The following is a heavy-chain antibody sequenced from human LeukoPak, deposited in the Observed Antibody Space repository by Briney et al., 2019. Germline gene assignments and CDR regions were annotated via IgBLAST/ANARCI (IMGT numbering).Heavy chain of an antibody. CDR3: ARDFRREYQLLTFSDNWFDP. CDR2: INPNSGGT. V-gene: IGHV1-2*02. J-gene: IGHJ5*02. Sequence: GASVKVSCKASGYTFTGYYMHWVRQAPGQGLEWMGWINPNSGGTNYAQKFQGRVTMTRDTSISTAYMELSRLRSDDTAVYYCARDFRREYQLLTFSDNWFDPWGQGTLVTVSS. CDR1: GYTFTGYY. D-gene: IGHD2-2*01.